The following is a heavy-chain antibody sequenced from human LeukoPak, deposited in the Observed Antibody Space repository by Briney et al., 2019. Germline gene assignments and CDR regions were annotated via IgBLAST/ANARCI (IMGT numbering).Heavy chain of an antibody. CDR1: GGSFSTSG. D-gene: IGHD7-27*01. J-gene: IGHJ6*02. V-gene: IGHV1-69*05. CDR3: ARDHWGIVENGYDYFYYDMDV. Sequence: SVKVSCKASGGSFSTSGFSWVRQAPGQGLEWMGGVIPIYGTPSYAQRFQGRVTITTDESTSTAYMELSSLRSEDTAVYYCARDHWGIVENGYDYFYYDMDVWGQGTTVTVSS. CDR2: VIPIYGTP.